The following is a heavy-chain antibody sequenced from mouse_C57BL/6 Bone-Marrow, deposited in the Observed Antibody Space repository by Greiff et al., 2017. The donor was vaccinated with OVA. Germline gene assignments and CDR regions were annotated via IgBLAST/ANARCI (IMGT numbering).Heavy chain of an antibody. D-gene: IGHD2-12*01. CDR2: IHPNSGST. CDR1: GYTFTSYW. V-gene: IGHV1-64*01. J-gene: IGHJ4*01. Sequence: QVQLQQPGAELVKPGASVKLSCKASGYTFTSYWMHWVKQRPGQGLEWIGMIHPNSGSTNYTEKFKSKATLTVDKSSSTAYMQRSSLTSEDSAVYYGAGDSNDWGAMDYWGQGTSVTVSS. CDR3: AGDSNDWGAMDY.